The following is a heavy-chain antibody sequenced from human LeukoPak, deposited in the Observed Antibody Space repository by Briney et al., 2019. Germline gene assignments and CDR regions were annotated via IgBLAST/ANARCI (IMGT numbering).Heavy chain of an antibody. V-gene: IGHV4-59*08. Sequence: SETLSLTCTVSGGSISSYHWSWIRQPPGKGLEWIGYIYYSGSTTYNPSLKSRVTISVDTSKNQFSLRLSSVTAADTAVYYCARQRSFLESTDTVDYWGQGTLVTVSS. J-gene: IGHJ4*02. D-gene: IGHD3-3*02. CDR3: ARQRSFLESTDTVDY. CDR1: GGSISSYH. CDR2: IYYSGST.